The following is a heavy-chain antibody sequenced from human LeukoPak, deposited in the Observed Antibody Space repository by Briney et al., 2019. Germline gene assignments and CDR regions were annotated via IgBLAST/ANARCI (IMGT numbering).Heavy chain of an antibody. CDR1: GGSISSYY. Sequence: PSETLSLTCTVSGGSISSYYWTWIRQPPGKGLEWIGYIYYSGSTNYNPSLKSRVTISVDTSKNQFSLKLSSVTAAGTAVYYCARGRTVTTKYGMDVWGQGTTVTVSS. CDR3: ARGRTVTTKYGMDV. J-gene: IGHJ6*02. CDR2: IYYSGST. V-gene: IGHV4-59*01. D-gene: IGHD4-17*01.